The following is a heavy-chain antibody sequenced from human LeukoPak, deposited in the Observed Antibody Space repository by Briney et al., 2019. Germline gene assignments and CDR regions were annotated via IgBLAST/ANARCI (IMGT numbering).Heavy chain of an antibody. J-gene: IGHJ4*02. CDR1: GFTFDDYA. Sequence: GGSLRLSCAASGFTFDDYAMHWVRQAPGKGLEWASGISWNSGSIGYADSVKGRFTISRDNAKNSLYLQMNSLRAEDTAVYYCARDTLFGNSGYIPKPDYWGQGTLVTVSS. CDR2: ISWNSGSI. V-gene: IGHV3-9*01. CDR3: ARDTLFGNSGYIPKPDY. D-gene: IGHD3-22*01.